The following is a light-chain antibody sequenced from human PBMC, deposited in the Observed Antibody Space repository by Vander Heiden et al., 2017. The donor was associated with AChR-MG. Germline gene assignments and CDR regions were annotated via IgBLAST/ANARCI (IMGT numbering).Light chain of an antibody. V-gene: IGKV1-5*01. Sequence: DIQMTQSPSTLSASVGDRVTITCRASQSISSWLAWYQQKPGKAPKLLIYDASSLESGVPSRFSGSGSGTEFTLTISSLQPDDFATYYCQQYYSYSFTFGAGTKVEIK. CDR2: DAS. J-gene: IGKJ4*01. CDR1: QSISSW. CDR3: QQYYSYSFT.